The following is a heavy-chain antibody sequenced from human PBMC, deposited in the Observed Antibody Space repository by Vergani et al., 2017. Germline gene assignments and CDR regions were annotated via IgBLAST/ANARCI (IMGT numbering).Heavy chain of an antibody. CDR1: GGTFSSYT. V-gene: IGHV1-18*01. CDR3: AREDHQNGYSSTFDY. CDR2: ISAYNGNT. D-gene: IGHD5-18*01. J-gene: IGHJ4*02. Sequence: QVQLVQSGAEVKKPGSSVKVSCKASGGTFSSYTISWVRQAPGQGLEWMGWISAYNGNTNYAQKLQGRVTMTTDTSTSTAYMELRSLRSDDTAVYYCAREDHQNGYSSTFDYWGQGTLVTVSS.